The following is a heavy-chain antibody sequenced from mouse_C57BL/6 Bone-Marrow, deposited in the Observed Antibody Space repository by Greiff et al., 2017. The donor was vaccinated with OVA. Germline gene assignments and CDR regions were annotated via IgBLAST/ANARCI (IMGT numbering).Heavy chain of an antibody. CDR1: GYTFTDYN. CDR3: ARGGYDYDHYYAMDY. D-gene: IGHD2-4*01. Sequence: EVQLQESGPELVKPGASVKIPCKASGYTFTDYNMDWVKQSHGKSLEWIGDINPNNGGTIYNQKFKGKATLTVDKSSSTAYMELRSLTSEDTAVYYCARGGYDYDHYYAMDYWGQGTSVTVSS. J-gene: IGHJ4*01. CDR2: INPNNGGT. V-gene: IGHV1-18*01.